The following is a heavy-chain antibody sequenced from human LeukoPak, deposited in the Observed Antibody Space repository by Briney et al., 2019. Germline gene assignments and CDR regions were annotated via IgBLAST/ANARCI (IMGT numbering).Heavy chain of an antibody. Sequence: SETLSLTCTVAGGSIRSYYWSWIRQPPGKGLEWIGYIYYSGNTYYNPSLKSRVTISVDTSKNQFSLKLSSVTAADTAVYYCARWPSCSGADCSRDYWGQGILVTVSS. CDR2: IYYSGNT. D-gene: IGHD2-15*01. CDR1: GGSIRSYY. CDR3: ARWPSCSGADCSRDY. V-gene: IGHV4-59*01. J-gene: IGHJ4*02.